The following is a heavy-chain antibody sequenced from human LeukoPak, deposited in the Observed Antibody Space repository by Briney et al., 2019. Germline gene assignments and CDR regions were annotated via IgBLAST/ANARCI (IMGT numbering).Heavy chain of an antibody. J-gene: IGHJ4*02. CDR1: GYTFTDYW. D-gene: IGHD4-11*01. CDR2: VWPDDSDT. Sequence: GESLKISCKASGYTFTDYWIVWVRQMPGKGLEWMGIVWPDDSDTRYSSSFQGQVTISADKSTTTAYLQWSSLKASDTAIYYCARQVGKILTVTPRYFDNWGQGTLVTVSS. CDR3: ARQVGKILTVTPRYFDN. V-gene: IGHV5-51*01.